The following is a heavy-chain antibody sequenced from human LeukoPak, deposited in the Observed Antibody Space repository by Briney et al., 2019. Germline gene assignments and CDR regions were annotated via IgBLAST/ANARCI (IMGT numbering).Heavy chain of an antibody. CDR2: IYYSGST. D-gene: IGHD3-22*01. CDR1: GYSISSGYY. J-gene: IGHJ4*01. V-gene: IGHV4-30-4*08. CDR3: ARVVDYYDSSGLDY. Sequence: SETLSLTCAVSGYSISSGYYWGWIRQPPGKGLEWIGYIYYSGSTYYNPSLKSRVTISVDTSKNQFSLKLSSVTAADTAVYYCARVVDYYDSSGLDYWGHGTLVTVSS.